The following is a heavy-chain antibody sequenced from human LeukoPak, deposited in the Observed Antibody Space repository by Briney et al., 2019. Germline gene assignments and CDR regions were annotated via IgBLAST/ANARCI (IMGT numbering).Heavy chain of an antibody. Sequence: SETLSLTCTVSGGSISSYYRSWIRQPPGKGLEWIGSIYYTGSTYYNPSLKSRLTISVDTSKNQFSLKLSSVTAADTATYYCARRAGYSSGWGFDYWGQGVLVTVSS. CDR2: IYYTGST. CDR1: GGSISSYY. D-gene: IGHD6-19*01. CDR3: ARRAGYSSGWGFDY. V-gene: IGHV4-59*05. J-gene: IGHJ4*02.